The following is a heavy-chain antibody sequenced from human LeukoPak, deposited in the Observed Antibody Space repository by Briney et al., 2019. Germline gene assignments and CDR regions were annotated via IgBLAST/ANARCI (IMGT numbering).Heavy chain of an antibody. CDR1: GFSFSSYA. D-gene: IGHD6-13*01. J-gene: IGHJ4*02. V-gene: IGHV3-23*01. Sequence: GGSLRLSCAASGFSFSSYALNWVRQGPGKGLEWVSTISGSGNTIYYADSVKGRFTISRDNSKNMLYLQMNSLRAEDTAVYYCAKAESSSWTYYFDYWGQGTLVTVSS. CDR3: AKAESSSWTYYFDY. CDR2: ISGSGNTI.